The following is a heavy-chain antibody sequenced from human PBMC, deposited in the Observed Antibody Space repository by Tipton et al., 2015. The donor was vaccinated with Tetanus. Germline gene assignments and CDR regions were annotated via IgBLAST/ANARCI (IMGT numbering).Heavy chain of an antibody. V-gene: IGHV4-39*02. J-gene: IGHJ3*02. CDR3: AREAGSYGLNAFDI. CDR2: IYYSGST. Sequence: TLSLTCTVSGGSISSSSYYWGWIRQPPGKGLEWIGSIYYSGSTYYNPSLKSRVTISVDTSKNQFSLKLSSVTAADTAVCYCAREAGSYGLNAFDIWGQGTMVTVSS. CDR1: GGSISSSSYY. D-gene: IGHD3-10*01.